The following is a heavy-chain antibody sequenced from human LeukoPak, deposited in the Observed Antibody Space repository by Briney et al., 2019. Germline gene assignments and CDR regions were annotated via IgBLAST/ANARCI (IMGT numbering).Heavy chain of an antibody. Sequence: QPGRSLRLSCAASGFNFDDYAMHWVRQAPGKGLEWVSAISGSGGSTYYADSVKGRFTISRDNSKNTLYLQMNSLRAEDTAVYYCAKDSLTIFGVVIEIMSSYAFDIWGQGTMVTVSS. V-gene: IGHV3-23*01. CDR3: AKDSLTIFGVVIEIMSSYAFDI. CDR2: ISGSGGST. D-gene: IGHD3-3*01. J-gene: IGHJ3*02. CDR1: GFNFDDYA.